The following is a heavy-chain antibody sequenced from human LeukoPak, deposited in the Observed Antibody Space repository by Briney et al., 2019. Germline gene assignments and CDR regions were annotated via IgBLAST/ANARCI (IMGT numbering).Heavy chain of an antibody. J-gene: IGHJ4*02. V-gene: IGHV1-69*06. CDR1: GGTFSSYA. CDR3: ARDLQRYSSSSDY. D-gene: IGHD6-6*01. Sequence: SVKVSCKASGGTFSSYAISWVRQAPGQGLEWMGGIIPIFGTANYAQKFQGRVTITADKSTSTAYMELSSLRSEDTAVYYCARDLQRYSSSSDYWGQGTLVTVSS. CDR2: IIPIFGTA.